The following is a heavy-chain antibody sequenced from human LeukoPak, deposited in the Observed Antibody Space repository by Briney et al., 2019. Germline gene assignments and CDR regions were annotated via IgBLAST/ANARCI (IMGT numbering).Heavy chain of an antibody. CDR1: GGSISSYY. D-gene: IGHD3-10*01. V-gene: IGHV4-59*01. Sequence: SETLSLTCTASGGSISSYYWSWIRQPPGKGLEWIGYIYYSGSTNYNPSLKSRVTISVDTSKNQFSLKLSSVTAADTAVYYCARDRGSRGVPDYWGQGTLVTVSS. CDR3: ARDRGSRGVPDY. CDR2: IYYSGST. J-gene: IGHJ4*02.